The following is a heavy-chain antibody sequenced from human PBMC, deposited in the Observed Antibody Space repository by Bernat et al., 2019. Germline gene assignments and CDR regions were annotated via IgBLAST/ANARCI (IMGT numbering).Heavy chain of an antibody. V-gene: IGHV3-7*03. CDR3: VRVPRLADY. CDR1: GFTFSNTW. Sequence: EVQLVESGGGLVPPGGSLRLSCVVSGFTFSNTWMNWVRQAPGKGLEWVAYINLDGSEKNYVDSVRGRFTISRDNAKNSLYLEMNNLRAEDTAVYYCVRVPRLADYWGQGTLVTV. J-gene: IGHJ4*02. CDR2: INLDGSEK. D-gene: IGHD3-3*02.